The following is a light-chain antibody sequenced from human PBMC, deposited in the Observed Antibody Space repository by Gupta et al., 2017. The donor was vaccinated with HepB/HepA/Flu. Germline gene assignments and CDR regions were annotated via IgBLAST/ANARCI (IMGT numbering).Light chain of an antibody. J-gene: IGLJ1*01. V-gene: IGLV1-47*01. Sequence: QSVLTQPPSASGTPGQRVTISCSGSSSNIGSNYVYWYRQFPGTAPKLLIYRNNQRPSGVPDRFSGSKSGTSASLAISGLRSDDEADYYCATWDDSLSGYVFGNGTNVTVL. CDR1: SSNIGSNY. CDR2: RNN. CDR3: ATWDDSLSGYV.